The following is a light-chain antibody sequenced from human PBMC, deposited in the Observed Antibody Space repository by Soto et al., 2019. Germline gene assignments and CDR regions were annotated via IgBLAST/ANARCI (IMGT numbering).Light chain of an antibody. V-gene: IGKV3-20*01. CDR1: QSVSNSY. Sequence: EIVLTQSPGTLSLSPGERATLSCRASQSVSNSYLAWYQQKPGQAPRLLINGASSRATGIPDRFSGSGSGTDFTLTISRLEPEDFAVYYCQPYGSSPPTFGGGTNVAIK. J-gene: IGKJ4*01. CDR2: GAS. CDR3: QPYGSSPPT.